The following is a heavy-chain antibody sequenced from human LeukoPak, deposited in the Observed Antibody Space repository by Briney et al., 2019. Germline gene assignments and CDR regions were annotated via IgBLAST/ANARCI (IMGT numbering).Heavy chain of an antibody. Sequence: AGSLRLSCAASGFTFTSYDMHWVRQAPGKGLEWVAVMWYDGTTKYYADSVKGRFTISRDNSKNMLYLQMSSLRAEDTAVYYCAKDGAASTYFDYWGQGTLVTVSS. CDR2: MWYDGTTK. CDR1: GFTFTSYD. D-gene: IGHD4/OR15-4a*01. J-gene: IGHJ4*02. V-gene: IGHV3-33*06. CDR3: AKDGAASTYFDY.